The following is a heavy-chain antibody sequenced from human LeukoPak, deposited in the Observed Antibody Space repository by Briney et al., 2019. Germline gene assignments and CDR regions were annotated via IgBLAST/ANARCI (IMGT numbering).Heavy chain of an antibody. Sequence: GASVKVSCKASGYTFTSYAMHWVRQAPGQRLEWMGWINAGNGNTKYSQKFQGRVTITRDTSASTAYMELSSLRSEDTAVYYCARDRRVGASGGYWFDPWGQGTLVTVSS. CDR3: ARDRRVGASGGYWFDP. J-gene: IGHJ5*02. CDR2: INAGNGNT. V-gene: IGHV1-3*01. CDR1: GYTFTSYA. D-gene: IGHD1-26*01.